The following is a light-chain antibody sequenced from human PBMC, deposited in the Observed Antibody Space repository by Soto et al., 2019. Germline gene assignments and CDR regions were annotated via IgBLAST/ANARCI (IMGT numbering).Light chain of an antibody. CDR1: NSNIGSNT. Sequence: QSVLTQTTPASATPGQRVTISCSGTNSNIGSNTITWYQQLPGTAPKRLIHSNNQRPSGVPDRFSASKSGTSASLAISGLQSEDEADYYCATWDDSLNGYVFGTGTKVTVL. CDR2: SNN. V-gene: IGLV1-44*01. J-gene: IGLJ1*01. CDR3: ATWDDSLNGYV.